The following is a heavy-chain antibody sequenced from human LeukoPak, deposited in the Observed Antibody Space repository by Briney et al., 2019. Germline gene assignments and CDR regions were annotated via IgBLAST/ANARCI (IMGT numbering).Heavy chain of an antibody. D-gene: IGHD3-16*02. V-gene: IGHV3-23*01. Sequence: PGGSLRLSCAASGFTFSSYVMSWVRQAPGKGLEWVSAISGSGGSTYYADSVKGRFTISRDNSKNTLYLQMNSLRAEDTAVYYCAKESHYDYVWGSYRYPDIWGQGTMVTVSS. CDR2: ISGSGGST. J-gene: IGHJ3*02. CDR1: GFTFSSYV. CDR3: AKESHYDYVWGSYRYPDI.